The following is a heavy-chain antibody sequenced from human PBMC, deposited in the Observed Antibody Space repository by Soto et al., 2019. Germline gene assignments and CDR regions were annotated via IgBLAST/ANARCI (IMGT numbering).Heavy chain of an antibody. CDR3: ARIGGIVLGGPIDY. CDR2: INYSGSI. D-gene: IGHD1-26*01. Sequence: QVQLQESGPGLVKPSDTLSLTCRVSGYFISSCHRRGWIRQPPGKGLEWLGHINYSGSIYHDPSLKSRVTMSLDTSKNQFSLRLSSVTAVDTAVYYCARIGGIVLGGPIDYWGQGTLVTVSS. J-gene: IGHJ4*02. CDR1: GYFISSCHR. V-gene: IGHV4-28*05.